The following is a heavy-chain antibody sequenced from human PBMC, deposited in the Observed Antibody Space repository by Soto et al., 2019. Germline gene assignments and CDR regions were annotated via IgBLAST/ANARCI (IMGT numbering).Heavy chain of an antibody. D-gene: IGHD3-10*01. J-gene: IGHJ1*01. CDR1: GGSISSGGYY. CDR2: IHHSGST. V-gene: IGHV4-31*03. CDR3: VRGVLS. Sequence: QVQLQESGPGLVKASQTLSLTCNVSGGSISSGGYYCTWIRQHPGKGLEWIGNIHHSGSTFYNPSPKSRVSISVDTSKSQFSLKPSSVTAADTAVYFCVRGVLSWGQGTLVTVSS.